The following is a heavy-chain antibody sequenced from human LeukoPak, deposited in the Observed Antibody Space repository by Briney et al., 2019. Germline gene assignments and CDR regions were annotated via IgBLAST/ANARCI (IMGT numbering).Heavy chain of an antibody. Sequence: GGSLRLSCAASEFTFSSFWMSWVRQAPAKGLEWVANIKQDGSERYYVDSVKGRFTISRDNAKNSLYLQMNSLRAEDTAVYYCATLPGYYDSRVAYWGQETLVTVSS. CDR3: ATLPGYYDSRVAY. CDR2: IKQDGSER. D-gene: IGHD3-22*01. J-gene: IGHJ4*02. V-gene: IGHV3-7*01. CDR1: EFTFSSFW.